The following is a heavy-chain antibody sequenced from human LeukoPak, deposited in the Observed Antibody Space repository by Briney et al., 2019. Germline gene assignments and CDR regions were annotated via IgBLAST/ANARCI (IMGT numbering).Heavy chain of an antibody. D-gene: IGHD3-16*01. CDR1: GHSFNAYY. CDR3: ATFTAPRNAFGL. Sequence: ASVKVSCKASGHSFNAYYIHWVRQAPGQGLQWMGRIDPNSGDTKYTQKFQGRVSMTRDTSISTAYMELSRLTSDATAVYYCATFTAPRNAFGLWGQGTMVTVSS. CDR2: IDPNSGDT. V-gene: IGHV1-2*06. J-gene: IGHJ3*01.